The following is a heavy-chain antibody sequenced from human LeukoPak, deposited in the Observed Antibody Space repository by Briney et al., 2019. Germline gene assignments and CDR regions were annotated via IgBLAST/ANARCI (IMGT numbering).Heavy chain of an antibody. CDR1: GFTFSNYG. CDR2: IQYDGSNK. D-gene: IGHD6-6*01. V-gene: IGHV3-30*02. Sequence: GGSLRLSCAASGFTFSNYGMHWVRQAPGKGLEWVTFIQYDGSNKYYVDSVKGRFTISRDNSKNTLYLQLNSLRAEDTAVYYCAKDSGRSSSDSWGQGTLVTVSS. J-gene: IGHJ4*02. CDR3: AKDSGRSSSDS.